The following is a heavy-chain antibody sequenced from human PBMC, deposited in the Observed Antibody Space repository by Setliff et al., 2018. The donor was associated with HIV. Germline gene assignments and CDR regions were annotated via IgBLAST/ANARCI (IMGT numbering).Heavy chain of an antibody. V-gene: IGHV1-69*10. D-gene: IGHD2-15*01. CDR1: GGTFNTYV. CDR3: ARGPEEGDCSGGSCYGNFDP. Sequence: SVKVSCKATGGTFNTYVISWLRQAPGQGLEWMGGIIPILGVANYAQKFQGRLTITADKSTNTAYMELSSLKSDDTAVYYCARGPEEGDCSGGSCYGNFDPWGQGTLVTVSS. CDR2: IIPILGVA. J-gene: IGHJ5*02.